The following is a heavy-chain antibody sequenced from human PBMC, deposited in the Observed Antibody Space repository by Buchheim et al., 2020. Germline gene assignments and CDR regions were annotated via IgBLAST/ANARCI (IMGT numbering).Heavy chain of an antibody. Sequence: QPQLQESGPGLVKAWETLSLTCSVSGSSIRTTSYYWAWIRQSPGKGLEWIGSIYYNGNTNYNPSLNSRVTISQDTSKNQFSLELSSVTAADTAVYYCARNAYWTTIRYFFDSWGQGTL. D-gene: IGHD3/OR15-3a*01. CDR1: GSSIRTTSYY. V-gene: IGHV4-39*01. CDR3: ARNAYWTTIRYFFDS. J-gene: IGHJ5*01. CDR2: IYYNGNT.